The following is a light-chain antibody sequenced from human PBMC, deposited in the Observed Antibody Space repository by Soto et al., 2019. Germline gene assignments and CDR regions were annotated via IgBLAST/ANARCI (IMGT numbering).Light chain of an antibody. CDR1: QSVTNNF. CDR2: GIS. Sequence: ENVLTQSPGTLSLSPGERATLSCRASQSVTNNFFAWYQQKPGQAPRLLIYGISSRATGIPDRFSGSGSATDFTLTISRLEPEDFVVYYCQHYITLPHTFGQGTKLEVK. CDR3: QHYITLPHT. J-gene: IGKJ2*01. V-gene: IGKV3-20*01.